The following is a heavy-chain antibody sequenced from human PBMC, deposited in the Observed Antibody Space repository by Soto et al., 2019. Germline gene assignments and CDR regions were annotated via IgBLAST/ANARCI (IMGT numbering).Heavy chain of an antibody. D-gene: IGHD3-22*01. CDR2: FDPEDGET. V-gene: IGHV1-24*01. CDR1: GYTLTELS. CDR3: AREDSSGYSFDY. J-gene: IGHJ4*02. Sequence: ASVKLSCKVSGYTLTELSMHWVRQAPGKGLEWMGGFDPEDGETNYAQKFQGRVTMTADESTGTAYMEPSSLRSEDTAVYYCAREDSSGYSFDYWGQGTLVTVSS.